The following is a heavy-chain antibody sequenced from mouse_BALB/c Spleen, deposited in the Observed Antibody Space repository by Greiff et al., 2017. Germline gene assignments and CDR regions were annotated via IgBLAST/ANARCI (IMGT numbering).Heavy chain of an antibody. J-gene: IGHJ4*01. CDR1: VFTFSSFG. Sequence: EVQGVESGGGLVQPGGSRKLSCAASVFTFSSFGMHWVRQAPEKGLEWVAYISSGSSTIYYADTVKGRFTISRDNPKNTLFLQMTSLRSEDTAMYYCARDFFYDGYYVGAMDYWGQGTSVTVSS. V-gene: IGHV5-17*02. CDR2: ISSGSSTI. CDR3: ARDFFYDGYYVGAMDY. D-gene: IGHD2-3*01.